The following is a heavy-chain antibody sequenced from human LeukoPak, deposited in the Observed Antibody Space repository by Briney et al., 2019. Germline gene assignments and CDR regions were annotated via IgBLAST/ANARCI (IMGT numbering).Heavy chain of an antibody. Sequence: ASVKVSCKASGGTFSSYAISWVRQAPGQGLEWMGRIIPILGIANYAQKFQGRVTITADKSTSTAYMELSSLRSEDTAVYYCARDRRVLRYFDWLEKPLDGMDVWGQGTTVTVSS. D-gene: IGHD3-9*01. J-gene: IGHJ6*02. CDR3: ARDRRVLRYFDWLEKPLDGMDV. V-gene: IGHV1-69*04. CDR1: GGTFSSYA. CDR2: IIPILGIA.